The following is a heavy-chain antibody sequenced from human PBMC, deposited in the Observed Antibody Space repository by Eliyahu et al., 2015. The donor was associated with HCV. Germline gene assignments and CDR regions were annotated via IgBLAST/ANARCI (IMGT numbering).Heavy chain of an antibody. CDR2: INHSGST. V-gene: IGHV4-34*01. D-gene: IGHD3-22*01. CDR1: GGSFSGYY. J-gene: IGHJ4*02. Sequence: QVQLQQWGAGLLKPSETLSLTCAVYGGSFSGYYWSWIRQPPGKGLEWIGEINHSGSTNYNPSLKSRVTISVDTSKNQFSLKLSSVTAADTAVYYCARGLDSSGGYFDYWGQGTLVTVSS. CDR3: ARGLDSSGGYFDY.